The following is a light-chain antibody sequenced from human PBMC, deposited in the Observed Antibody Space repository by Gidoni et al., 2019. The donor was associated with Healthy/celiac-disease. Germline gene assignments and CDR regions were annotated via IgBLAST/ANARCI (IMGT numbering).Light chain of an antibody. Sequence: DIQMTQSPSSLSASVGDRVTITCRASQSISSYLNWYQQKPGKAPKLLIYAASSLQSGVPSRFRGSGSGTDFTLTISSLQPEDFATYYCQQSYSTGVTFXPXAKVDIK. V-gene: IGKV1-39*01. J-gene: IGKJ3*01. CDR2: AAS. CDR3: QQSYSTGVT. CDR1: QSISSY.